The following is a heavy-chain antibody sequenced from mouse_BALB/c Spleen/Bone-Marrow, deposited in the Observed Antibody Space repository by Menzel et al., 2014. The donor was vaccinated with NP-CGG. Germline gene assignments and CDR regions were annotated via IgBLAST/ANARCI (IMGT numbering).Heavy chain of an antibody. V-gene: IGHV1S81*02. CDR2: INPRSGRT. CDR3: ARGLYGAMDY. D-gene: IGHD1-1*01. Sequence: QVQLQQPGAELVKPGASVELSCKASGYTFTSYWMYWVIQRPGQGLEWIGEINPRSGRTNYNEKFKSRATLTVDKSSSTAYMQLSSLTSEDSAVYYCARGLYGAMDYWGQGTSVTVSS. J-gene: IGHJ4*01. CDR1: GYTFTSYW.